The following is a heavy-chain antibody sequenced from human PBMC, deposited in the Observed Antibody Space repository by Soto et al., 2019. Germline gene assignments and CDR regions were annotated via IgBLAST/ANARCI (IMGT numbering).Heavy chain of an antibody. CDR1: GFSFSSHI. CDR3: LNGDYY. J-gene: IGHJ4*02. V-gene: IGHV3-48*01. D-gene: IGHD4-17*01. CDR2: INSGSTTI. Sequence: EEQLVESGGGLVQPGGSLRLSCAASGFSFSSHIMYWVRQAPGKGLEWVSSINSGSTTIYYADSVQGGFTISRDNAKNSLYLQMNSLRADDTAVYYCLNGDYYVGQGTRVTVSS.